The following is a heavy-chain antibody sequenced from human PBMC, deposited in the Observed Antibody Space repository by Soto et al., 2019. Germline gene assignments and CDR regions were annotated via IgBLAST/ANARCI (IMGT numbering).Heavy chain of an antibody. CDR1: GFIFTSYS. Sequence: EVHLVESGGGLVQPGGSLRLSGAASGFIFTSYSMNWVRQAPGKGLEWLLYIRIDSNHIGYADSVRGRFTISSDIAKNSLYLQMNSLRDEDTAVYYCARDLSYAFDYWGQGTLVTVSS. CDR2: IRIDSNHI. J-gene: IGHJ4*02. CDR3: ARDLSYAFDY. V-gene: IGHV3-48*02. D-gene: IGHD1-26*01.